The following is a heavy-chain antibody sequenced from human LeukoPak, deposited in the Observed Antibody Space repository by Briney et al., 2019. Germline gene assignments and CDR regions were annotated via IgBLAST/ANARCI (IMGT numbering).Heavy chain of an antibody. CDR1: GFTFSSYA. CDR3: AKDRCSGSSCSHDY. Sequence: GGSLRLSCAASGFTFSSYAMSWVRQAPGKGLDWVSAISGSSGSTYYTDSVKGRFTISRDNSKNTLYLQMNSLRAEDTAVYYCAKDRCSGSSCSHDYWGQGTLVTVSS. J-gene: IGHJ4*02. D-gene: IGHD2-2*01. CDR2: ISGSSGST. V-gene: IGHV3-23*01.